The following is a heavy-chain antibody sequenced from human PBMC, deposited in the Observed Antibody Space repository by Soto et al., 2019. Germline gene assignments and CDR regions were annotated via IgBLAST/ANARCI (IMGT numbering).Heavy chain of an antibody. V-gene: IGHV1-3*01. J-gene: IGHJ6*02. D-gene: IGHD2-15*01. CDR3: ARDKVVVVAATAYYYYGMDV. CDR2: INAGNGNT. Sequence: ASVKVSCKASGYTFTSYAMHWVRQAPGQRLEWMGWINAGNGNTKYSQKFQGRVTITRDTSTSTAYMELSSLRSEDAAVYYCARDKVVVVAATAYYYYGMDVWGQGTTVTVSS. CDR1: GYTFTSYA.